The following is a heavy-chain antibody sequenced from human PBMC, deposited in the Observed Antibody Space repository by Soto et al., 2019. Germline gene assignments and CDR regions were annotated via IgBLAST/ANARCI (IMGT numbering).Heavy chain of an antibody. CDR1: GYTFTSYG. Sequence: ASVKVSCKASGYTFTSYGISWVRQAPGQGLEWMGWISAYNGNTNYAQKIQGRVTMTTDTSTSTAYMELRSLRSDDTAVYYCASGNSVFWSGYYSINYYYYYMDVWGKGTTVTVSS. CDR2: ISAYNGNT. CDR3: ASGNSVFWSGYYSINYYYYYMDV. V-gene: IGHV1-18*01. J-gene: IGHJ6*03. D-gene: IGHD3-3*01.